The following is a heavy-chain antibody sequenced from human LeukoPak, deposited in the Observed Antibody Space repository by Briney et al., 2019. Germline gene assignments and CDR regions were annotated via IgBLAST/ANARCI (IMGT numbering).Heavy chain of an antibody. V-gene: IGHV1-69*13. Sequence: ASVKVSCKAPGGTFSNYAISWVRQAPGQGLEWMGAIIPIFGTVNYAQKFQGRVTITADESTSTAYMELSSLRSEDTAVYYCARILSSSWYEYFHHWGQGTLVTVSS. CDR2: IIPIFGTV. D-gene: IGHD6-19*01. CDR1: GGTFSNYA. CDR3: ARILSSSWYEYFHH. J-gene: IGHJ1*01.